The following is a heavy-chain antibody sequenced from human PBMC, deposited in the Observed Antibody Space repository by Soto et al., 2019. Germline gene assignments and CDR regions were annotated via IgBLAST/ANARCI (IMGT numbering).Heavy chain of an antibody. D-gene: IGHD1-26*01. Sequence: QVQLQESGPGLVKPSETLSLICAGSGVSINSYYWSWIRQPPGKALEWLGYIYYSGTTNYNPSLKSRVTISVDTSKNQFSLRLSSVTAADTAVYYCARAGGRYAITAYDVWGPGTLVTVSS. V-gene: IGHV4-59*01. CDR1: GVSINSYY. CDR3: ARAGGRYAITAYDV. CDR2: IYYSGTT. J-gene: IGHJ3*01.